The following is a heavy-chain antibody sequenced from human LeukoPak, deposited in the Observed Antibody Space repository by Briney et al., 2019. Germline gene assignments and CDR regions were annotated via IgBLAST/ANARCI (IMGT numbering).Heavy chain of an antibody. CDR3: DRDYYGSGSFEP. CDR2: IYYNGGS. Sequence: SETLSLTCTVSGDSVSSGDYYWNWIRQTPGKGLEWIGYIYYNGGSHYNPSLKSRVIISVDTSHNQFSLRLSSVTAADTAVYYCDRDYYGSGSFEPWGQGTLVTVSS. J-gene: IGHJ5*02. D-gene: IGHD3-10*01. CDR1: GDSVSSGDYY. V-gene: IGHV4-30-4*01.